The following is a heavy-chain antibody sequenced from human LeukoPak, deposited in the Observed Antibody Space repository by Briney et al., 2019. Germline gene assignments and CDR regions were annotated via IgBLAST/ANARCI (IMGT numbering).Heavy chain of an antibody. J-gene: IGHJ6*02. D-gene: IGHD1-14*01. CDR2: ISYDGSNK. CDR3: ARAASGESALLSRGNYYYYGMDV. CDR1: GFTSSSYA. V-gene: IGHV3-30-3*01. Sequence: GGSLRLSCAASGFTSSSYAMHWVRQAPGKGLEWVAVISYDGSNKYYADSVKGRFTISRDNSKNPVYLQMNSLRAEDTAVYYCARAASGESALLSRGNYYYYGMDVWGQGTTVTVSS.